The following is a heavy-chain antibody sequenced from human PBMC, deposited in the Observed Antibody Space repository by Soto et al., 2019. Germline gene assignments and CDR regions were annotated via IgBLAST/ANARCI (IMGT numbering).Heavy chain of an antibody. CDR3: ARGSGYYYPEYFQH. J-gene: IGHJ1*01. CDR1: GGSISSGGYY. D-gene: IGHD3-22*01. V-gene: IGHV4-31*03. Sequence: QMQRQESGPGLVKPSQTLSLTCTVSGGSISSGGYYWSWIRQHPGKGLEWIGYIYYSGSTYYNPSLKSRVTISVDTSKNQFSLKLSSVTAADTAVYYCARGSGYYYPEYFQHWGQGTLVTVSS. CDR2: IYYSGST.